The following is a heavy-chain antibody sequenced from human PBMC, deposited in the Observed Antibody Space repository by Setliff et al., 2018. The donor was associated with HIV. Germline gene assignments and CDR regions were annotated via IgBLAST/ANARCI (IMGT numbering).Heavy chain of an antibody. CDR1: GGTFSSYA. CDR3: AREFGAGIRQIVAGEFYYMDV. J-gene: IGHJ6*03. Sequence: ASVKVSCKASGGTFSSYAISWVRQAPGQGLEWMGGIIPIFGTANYAQKFQGRVTMTRDTSISTAYMELSRLRSDDTAVYYCAREFGAGIRQIVAGEFYYMDVWGKGTTVTVSS. V-gene: IGHV1-69*05. D-gene: IGHD5-12*01. CDR2: IIPIFGTA.